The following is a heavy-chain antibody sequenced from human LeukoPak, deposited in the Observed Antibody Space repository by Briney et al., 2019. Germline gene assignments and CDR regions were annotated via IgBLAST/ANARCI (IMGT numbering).Heavy chain of an antibody. Sequence: GASVKVSCKASGYAFTNYGISWVRQAPGQGLEWMGWISAYNGNTNYAQKLQGRVTMTTDTSTSTAYMELRSLRSDDTAVYYCARRIVGASCMDYWGQGTLVTVSS. V-gene: IGHV1-18*01. CDR2: ISAYNGNT. D-gene: IGHD1-26*01. CDR1: GYAFTNYG. J-gene: IGHJ4*02. CDR3: ARRIVGASCMDY.